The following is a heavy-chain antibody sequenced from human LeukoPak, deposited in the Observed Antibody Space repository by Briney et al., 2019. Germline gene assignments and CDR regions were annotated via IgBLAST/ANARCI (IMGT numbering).Heavy chain of an antibody. CDR1: GYTFTDYY. V-gene: IGHV1-2*02. CDR3: ARDTPPADFWSGYYTSYYYYMDV. J-gene: IGHJ6*03. CDR2: INPNSGAT. D-gene: IGHD3-3*01. Sequence: ASVKVSCKTSGYTFTDYYIHWVRQAPGQGLEYMGWINPNSGATKYAQKFQGRVIVTRDTSISTAYMELGRLTSDDTAVYYCARDTPPADFWSGYYTSYYYYMDVWGKGTTVTVSS.